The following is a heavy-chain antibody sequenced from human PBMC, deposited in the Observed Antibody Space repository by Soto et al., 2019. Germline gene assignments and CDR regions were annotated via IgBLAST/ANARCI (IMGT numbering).Heavy chain of an antibody. J-gene: IGHJ3*02. CDR2: IIPMLGVR. V-gene: IGHV1-69*02. CDR1: GGTCSTYS. CDR3: TIGSWSGEVFDI. D-gene: IGHD2-21*01. Sequence: QVQLVQSGAEVKKPGSSVKVSCKDSGGTCSTYSMFWVQQAPGQGLEWMGRIIPMLGVRNYAQRFQDRVTIIADKSTATVHMELSSLRSEDTALYYCTIGSWSGEVFDIWGQGTMVTVSS.